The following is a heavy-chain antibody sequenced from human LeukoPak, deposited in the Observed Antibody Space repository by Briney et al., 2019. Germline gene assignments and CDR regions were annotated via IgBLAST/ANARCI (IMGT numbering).Heavy chain of an antibody. CDR2: ISSSSSYI. V-gene: IGHV3-21*01. CDR1: GFTFSSYS. CDR3: ARVLIDYYYYYMDV. Sequence: PGGSLRLSCAASGFTFSSYSMNWVRQAPGKGLEWVSSISSSSSYIYYADSVKGRFTISRDNAKNSLYLQRNSLRAEDTAVYYCARVLIDYYYYYMDVWGKGTTVXVSS. J-gene: IGHJ6*03. D-gene: IGHD2/OR15-2a*01.